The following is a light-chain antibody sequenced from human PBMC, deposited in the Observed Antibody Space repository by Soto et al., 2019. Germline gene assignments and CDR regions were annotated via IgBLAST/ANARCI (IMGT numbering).Light chain of an antibody. V-gene: IGKV4-1*01. CDR2: GAS. Sequence: DIVLTQSPDSLAVSLGERATINCKSSQSVLYSSNNKKYFVWYQQKPGQPPKLLISGASTRESGVPDRFSGSGSGTDFTLTISSLQAEDVAVYYCQQHYSTPLTFGQGTRLEIK. CDR1: QSVLYSSNNKKY. J-gene: IGKJ5*01. CDR3: QQHYSTPLT.